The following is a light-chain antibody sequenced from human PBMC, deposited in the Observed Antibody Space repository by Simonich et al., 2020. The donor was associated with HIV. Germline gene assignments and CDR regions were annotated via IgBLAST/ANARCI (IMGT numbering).Light chain of an antibody. J-gene: IGLJ3*02. CDR2: DVS. V-gene: IGLV2-14*01. CDR3: CSYAGIYTFWV. CDR1: SSDVGGYNY. Sequence: QSALTQPASVSGSPGQSITISCTGTSSDVGGYNYVSWYPQHPGKAPKLMIYDVSKRPSGVSNRFSGSKSGNTASLTISGLQAEDEGDYYCCSYAGIYTFWVFGGGTKLTVL.